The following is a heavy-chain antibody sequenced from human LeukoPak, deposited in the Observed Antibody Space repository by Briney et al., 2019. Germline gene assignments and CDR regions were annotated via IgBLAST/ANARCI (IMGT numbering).Heavy chain of an antibody. CDR3: ARHLSGTTMAHYFDF. Sequence: SETLSLTCTVSGGSISSYYWSWIRQPPGKGLEWLASIYSSGSTHSNPSLKSRVSISIDTSKNQFSLKLYSVTASDAAIYYCARHLSGTTMAHYFDFWGQGTLVTVPS. D-gene: IGHD1-1*01. V-gene: IGHV4-59*05. CDR2: IYSSGST. CDR1: GGSISSYY. J-gene: IGHJ4*02.